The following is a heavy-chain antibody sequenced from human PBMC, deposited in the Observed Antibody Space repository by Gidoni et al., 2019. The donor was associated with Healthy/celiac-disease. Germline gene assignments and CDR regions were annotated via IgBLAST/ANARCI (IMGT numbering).Heavy chain of an antibody. CDR2: IWYDGSNK. D-gene: IGHD3-9*01. Sequence: QVQLVESGGGVVQPGRSLRLSCAASGFTFSSYGMHWVRQAPGKGLEWVAVIWYDGSNKYYADSVKGRFTISRDNSKNTLYLQMNSLRAEDTAVYYCARDLALYDILTGYSAPDYWGQGTLVTVSS. J-gene: IGHJ4*02. V-gene: IGHV3-33*01. CDR3: ARDLALYDILTGYSAPDY. CDR1: GFTFSSYG.